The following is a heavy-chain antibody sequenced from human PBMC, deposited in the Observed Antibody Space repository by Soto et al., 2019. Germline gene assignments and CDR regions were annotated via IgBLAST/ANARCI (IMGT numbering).Heavy chain of an antibody. J-gene: IGHJ6*02. V-gene: IGHV4-39*07. D-gene: IGHD3-10*01. CDR3: ARDEGITMVRGVTPYYYYGMDV. CDR2: IYYSGST. Sequence: SETLSLTCTVSGGSISSSSYYWGWIRQPPGKGLEWIGSIYYSGSTYYNPSLKSRVPISVDTSKNQFSLKLSSVTAADTAVYYCARDEGITMVRGVTPYYYYGMDVWGQGTTVTVSS. CDR1: GGSISSSSYY.